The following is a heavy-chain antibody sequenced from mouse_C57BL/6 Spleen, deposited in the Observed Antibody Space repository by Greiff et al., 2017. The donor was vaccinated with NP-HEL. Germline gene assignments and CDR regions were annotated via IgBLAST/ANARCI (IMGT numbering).Heavy chain of an antibody. CDR2: IDPANGNT. CDR3: ARGAITTVVAPSGFDV. Sequence: EVQLQQSVAELVRPGASVKLSCTASGFNIKNTYMHWVKQRPEQGLEWIGRIDPANGNTKYAPKFQGKATITADTSSNTAYLQLSSLTSEDTAIYYCARGAITTVVAPSGFDVWGTGTTVTVSS. CDR1: GFNIKNTY. J-gene: IGHJ1*03. V-gene: IGHV14-3*01. D-gene: IGHD1-1*01.